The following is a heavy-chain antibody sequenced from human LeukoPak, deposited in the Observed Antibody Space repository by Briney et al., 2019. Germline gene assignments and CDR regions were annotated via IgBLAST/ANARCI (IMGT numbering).Heavy chain of an antibody. D-gene: IGHD2-15*01. CDR2: INPNSGGT. V-gene: IGHV1-2*02. Sequence: ASVKVSCKASGYTFTSYAMNWVRQAPGQGLEWMGWINPNSGGTNYAQKFQGRVTMTRDTSISTAYMELSRLRSDDTAVYYCARGRGLQGDYWGQGTLVTVSS. CDR3: ARGRGLQGDY. J-gene: IGHJ4*02. CDR1: GYTFTSYA.